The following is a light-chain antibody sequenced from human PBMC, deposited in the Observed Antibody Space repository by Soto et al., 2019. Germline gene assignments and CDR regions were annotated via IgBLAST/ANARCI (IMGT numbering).Light chain of an antibody. CDR2: GAS. J-gene: IGKJ2*01. CDR1: QSVSSN. Sequence: EIVMTQSPATLSVSPGERATLSCRASQSVSSNLAWYQQRPGQAPRLLIYGASTRATGIPARLSGSGSGTEFAITISSLQSEDFALYYCQQHNNWPFTFGQGTKLEIK. V-gene: IGKV3-15*01. CDR3: QQHNNWPFT.